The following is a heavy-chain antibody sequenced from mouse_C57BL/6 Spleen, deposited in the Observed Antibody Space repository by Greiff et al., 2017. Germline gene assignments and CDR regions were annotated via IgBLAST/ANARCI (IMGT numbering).Heavy chain of an antibody. V-gene: IGHV1-76*01. CDR2: INPKSGTT. D-gene: IGHD2-13*01. J-gene: IGHJ2*01. CDR1: GYTFTDYY. CDR3: ARGAKEEGEHYFDY. Sequence: QVQLQQSGPELVKPGASVKLSCKASGYTFTDYYINWVKQRTGQGLEWIGGINPKSGTTCYNEKFKGKATLTADKSSSTAYMQLSSLTSEDSAVYFCARGAKEEGEHYFDYWGQGTTLTVSS.